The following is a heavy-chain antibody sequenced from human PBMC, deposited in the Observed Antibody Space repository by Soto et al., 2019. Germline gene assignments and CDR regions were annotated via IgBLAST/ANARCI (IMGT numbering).Heavy chain of an antibody. CDR3: ARGGIVVVPAAHVAWFDP. J-gene: IGHJ5*02. CDR2: INPNSGGT. Sequence: ASVKVSCKASGYTFTGYYMHWVRQAPGQGLEWMGWINPNSGGTSYAQKFQGWVTMTRDTSISTAYMELSRLRSDDTAVYYCARGGIVVVPAAHVAWFDPWGQRTLVTVSS. CDR1: GYTFTGYY. V-gene: IGHV1-2*04. D-gene: IGHD2-2*01.